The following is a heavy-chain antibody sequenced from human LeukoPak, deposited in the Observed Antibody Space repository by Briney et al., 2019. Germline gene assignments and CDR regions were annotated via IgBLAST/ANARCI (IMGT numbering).Heavy chain of an antibody. Sequence: ETLSLTCTVSGGSIGSTNYYWGWIRQPPGKGLEWVSAISGSGGSTYYADSVKGRFTISRDNSKNTLYLQMNSLRAEDTAVYYCARDAPYDSSGIDAFDIWGQGTMVTVSS. CDR2: ISGSGGST. CDR1: GGSIGSTNYY. D-gene: IGHD3-22*01. J-gene: IGHJ3*02. V-gene: IGHV3-23*01. CDR3: ARDAPYDSSGIDAFDI.